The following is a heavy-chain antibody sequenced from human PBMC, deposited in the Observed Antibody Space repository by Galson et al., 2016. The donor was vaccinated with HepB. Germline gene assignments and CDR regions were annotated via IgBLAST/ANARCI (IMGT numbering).Heavy chain of an antibody. V-gene: IGHV3-23*01. CDR2: ISGGGGNT. J-gene: IGHJ3*02. D-gene: IGHD3-9*01. CDR1: GFTFSSYA. CDR3: AKDRSPYYDIVTGYFPDNDAFDI. Sequence: ASGFTFSSYAMSWVRQAPGKGLEWVSTISGGGGNTDYADSVKGRFTISRDNSKNTLYLQMNSLRAEDTAVYYCAKDRSPYYDIVTGYFPDNDAFDIWGQGTMVTVSS.